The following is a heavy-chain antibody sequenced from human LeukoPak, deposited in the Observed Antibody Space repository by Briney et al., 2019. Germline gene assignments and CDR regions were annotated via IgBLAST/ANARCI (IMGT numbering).Heavy chain of an antibody. D-gene: IGHD2-15*01. V-gene: IGHV3-33*01. CDR2: IWYDGSNK. J-gene: IGHJ4*02. CDR1: GFTFSSYG. Sequence: GGSLRLSCAASGFTFSSYGMHWVRQAPGKGLEWVAGIWYDGSNKYYADSVKGRFTISRDNSKNTLYLQMNSLRAEDTAVYYCARDSRYCSGGSCYSVSDYWGQGTLVTVSS. CDR3: ARDSRYCSGGSCYSVSDY.